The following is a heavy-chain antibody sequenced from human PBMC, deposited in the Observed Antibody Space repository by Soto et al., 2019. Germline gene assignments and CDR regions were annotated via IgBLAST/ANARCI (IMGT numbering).Heavy chain of an antibody. V-gene: IGHV5-51*01. Sequence: PGESLKISCKGSGYNFTNYWIGWVRQMPGKGLEWMRIIYPGDSETKYSPSFQGQVTISADKSISAAYLQWRSLKASDTAMYYCARQEGATVLFYYGMDVWGQGTTVTVSS. J-gene: IGHJ6*02. CDR1: GYNFTNYW. D-gene: IGHD1-26*01. CDR3: ARQEGATVLFYYGMDV. CDR2: IYPGDSET.